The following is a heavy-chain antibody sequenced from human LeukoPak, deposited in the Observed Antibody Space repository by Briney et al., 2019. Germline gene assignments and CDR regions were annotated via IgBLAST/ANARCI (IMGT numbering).Heavy chain of an antibody. D-gene: IGHD6-6*01. CDR1: GFTFSSYA. V-gene: IGHV3-23*01. CDR2: ISGTGGTT. CDR3: AKDNSIAVRIFDY. J-gene: IGHJ4*02. Sequence: GGSLRLSCAASGFTFSSYAMTWVRQAPGKGLEWVSAISGTGGTTCYADSVKGRFTISRDNSKNTLYLQMNSLRAEDTAIYYCAKDNSIAVRIFDYWGQGTLVTVSS.